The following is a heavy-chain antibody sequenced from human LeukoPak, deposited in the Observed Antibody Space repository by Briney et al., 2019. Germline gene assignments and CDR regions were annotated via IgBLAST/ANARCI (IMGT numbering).Heavy chain of an antibody. Sequence: SETLSLTCTVSGGSISGYYWSWIRQPPGKGLEWIGYIYYSASTNYNPSLKSRVTISVDTSKNQFSLKLNSMTAADTAVYYCAREPVSGWLSSVYFDLWGRGTLVTVSS. D-gene: IGHD3-9*01. CDR2: IYYSAST. CDR3: AREPVSGWLSSVYFDL. V-gene: IGHV4-59*01. CDR1: GGSISGYY. J-gene: IGHJ2*01.